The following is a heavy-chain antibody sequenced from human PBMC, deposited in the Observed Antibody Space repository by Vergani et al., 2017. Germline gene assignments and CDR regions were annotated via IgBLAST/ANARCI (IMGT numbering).Heavy chain of an antibody. J-gene: IGHJ5*02. CDR1: GYTFTSYA. V-gene: IGHV7-4-1*02. D-gene: IGHD3-3*01. CDR2: INTNTGNP. Sequence: VQLVQSGSELKKPGASVKVSSKASGYTFTSYAMNWVRQAPGQGLEWMGWINTNTGNPTYAQGFTGRFVFSLDTSVSTAYLQISSLKAEDTAVYYCARDGVGPDYDFWSGLNWFDPWGQGTLVTVSS. CDR3: ARDGVGPDYDFWSGLNWFDP.